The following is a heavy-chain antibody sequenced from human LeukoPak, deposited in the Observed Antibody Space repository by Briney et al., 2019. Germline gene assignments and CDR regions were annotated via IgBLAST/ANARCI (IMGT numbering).Heavy chain of an antibody. CDR1: GFTFSNYW. J-gene: IGHJ6*03. CDR3: ATKDYYYYYYMDV. V-gene: IGHV3-74*01. CDR2: INSDGINT. Sequence: GGSLRLSCAASGFTFSNYWMHWVRQAPGKGLVWVSRINSDGINTSYADSVKGRFTISRDNAKNTLYLQMNSLRAEDTAVYYCATKDYYYYYYMDVWGKGTTVTVSS.